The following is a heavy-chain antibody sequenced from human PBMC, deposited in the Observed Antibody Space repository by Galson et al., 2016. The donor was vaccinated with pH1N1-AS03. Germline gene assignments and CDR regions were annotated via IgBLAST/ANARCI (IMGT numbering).Heavy chain of an antibody. V-gene: IGHV3-74*03. CDR1: GFTFSNYW. J-gene: IGHJ4*02. CDR3: SRGAGGYSYG. CDR2: IKGDGSIT. Sequence: SLRLSCAASGFTFSNYWIHWVRQAPGKGLVWVSRIKGDGSITTYADSVKGRFTISRDNASYTLYLQMNSLRAEDTAVYYCSRGAGGYSYGWGQGTLVTVSS. D-gene: IGHD5-18*01.